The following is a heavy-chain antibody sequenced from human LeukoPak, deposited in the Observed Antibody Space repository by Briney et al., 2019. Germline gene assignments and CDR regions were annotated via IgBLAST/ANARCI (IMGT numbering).Heavy chain of an antibody. D-gene: IGHD3-10*01. CDR1: RFTFSSYS. J-gene: IGHJ3*02. V-gene: IGHV3-21*01. CDR3: AREKGTLIRAMAFEM. CDR2: ISSSSSYI. Sequence: PGGSLRLSCAASRFTFSSYSMNWVRQAPGKGLEWVSSISSSSSYIYYADSVKGRFTISRDNAKNSLYLQMNSLRAEDTAVYYCAREKGTLIRAMAFEMWGQGTMVTVSS.